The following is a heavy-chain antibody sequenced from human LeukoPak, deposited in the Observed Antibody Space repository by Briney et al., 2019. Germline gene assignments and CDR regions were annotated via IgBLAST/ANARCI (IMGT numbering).Heavy chain of an antibody. J-gene: IGHJ6*03. CDR1: GYTFTSYG. D-gene: IGHD2-2*02. Sequence: GASVKVSCKASGYTFTSYGISWVRQAPGQGLEWMGWISAYNGNTNYAQKLQGRVTMTTDTSTSTAYMELRSLRSDDTAVYYCARGGRRPDIVVVPAAILGGYYYYYMDVWGQGTLVTVSS. CDR3: ARGGRRPDIVVVPAAILGGYYYYYMDV. V-gene: IGHV1-18*01. CDR2: ISAYNGNT.